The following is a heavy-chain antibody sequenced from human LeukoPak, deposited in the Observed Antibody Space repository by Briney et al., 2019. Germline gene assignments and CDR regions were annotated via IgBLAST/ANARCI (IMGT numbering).Heavy chain of an antibody. CDR3: ARERSSSSPAPCSLDL. CDR1: GFSLSIYD. Sequence: GGSLRLSCAASGFSLSIYDMVWVRQAPGKGLEWIASTGLSSSYIGYADSVKGRFTISRDNGENSVYLQMNSLRAEDTAVYFCARERSSSSPAPCSLDLCGQGTVVPVSS. J-gene: IGHJ1*01. V-gene: IGHV3-21*01. D-gene: IGHD2-15*01. CDR2: TGLSSSYI.